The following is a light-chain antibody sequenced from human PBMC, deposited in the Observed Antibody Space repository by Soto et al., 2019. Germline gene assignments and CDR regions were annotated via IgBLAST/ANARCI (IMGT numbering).Light chain of an antibody. CDR1: QSVSSY. Sequence: ELVFTQSPVTLSLSPGERATLSCRASQSVSSYLAWYQQRHGQAPSLLIYDASNRATGIPDRFSGSGSGTDLTITISDVQPEDGALYDGHQRQSWPRTFGQGTKVDIK. V-gene: IGKV3-11*01. J-gene: IGKJ1*01. CDR3: HQRQSWPRT. CDR2: DAS.